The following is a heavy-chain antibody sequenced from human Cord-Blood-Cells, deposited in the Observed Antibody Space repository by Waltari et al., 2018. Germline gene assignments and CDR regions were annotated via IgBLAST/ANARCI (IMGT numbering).Heavy chain of an antibody. CDR3: ARDGPLGYCSSTSCYDAFDI. CDR2: IYTSGRT. V-gene: IGHV4-4*07. J-gene: IGHJ3*02. CDR1: GGSISSYY. D-gene: IGHD2-2*01. Sequence: QVQLQESGPGLVKPSETLSLTCTVPGGSISSYYWSWLRQHAGKGLEWIGRIYTSGRTNYNPSLKSRVTMSVDTSKNQFSLKLSSVTAADTAVYYCARDGPLGYCSSTSCYDAFDIWGQGTMVTVSS.